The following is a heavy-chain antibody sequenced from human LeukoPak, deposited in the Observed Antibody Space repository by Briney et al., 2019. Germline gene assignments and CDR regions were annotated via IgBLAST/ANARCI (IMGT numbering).Heavy chain of an antibody. CDR1: GGSISSHY. J-gene: IGHJ6*03. D-gene: IGHD3-22*01. Sequence: PSETLSLTCTVSGGSISSHYWSWIRQPPGKGLEWIGYIYYSGSTNYNPSLKSRVTISVDTSKNQFSLKLSSVTAADTAVYYCARTPYYYDSSGYYAYYYYYYMDVWGKGTTVTVSS. CDR2: IYYSGST. CDR3: ARTPYYYDSSGYYAYYYYYYMDV. V-gene: IGHV4-59*11.